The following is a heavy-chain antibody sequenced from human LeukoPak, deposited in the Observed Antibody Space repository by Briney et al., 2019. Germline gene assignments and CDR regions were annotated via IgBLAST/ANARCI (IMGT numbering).Heavy chain of an antibody. CDR3: ARDKGRITIFGVVNRSNYMDV. V-gene: IGHV1-2*02. D-gene: IGHD3-3*01. J-gene: IGHJ6*03. CDR1: GYTFTGYY. CDR2: INPNSGGT. Sequence: ASVKVSCKASGYTFTGYYMHWVRQAPGQGLERMGWINPNSGGTNYAQKFQGRVTMTRDTSISTAYMELSRLRSDDTAVYYCARDKGRITIFGVVNRSNYMDVWGKGTTVTVSS.